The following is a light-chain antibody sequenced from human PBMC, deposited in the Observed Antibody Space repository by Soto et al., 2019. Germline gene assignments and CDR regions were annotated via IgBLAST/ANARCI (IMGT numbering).Light chain of an antibody. J-gene: IGKJ1*01. CDR1: QSLVYRDGNTY. Sequence: DVVMTQSPLSLPVTLGQPASISCGSSQSLVYRDGNTYLNWFQQRPGQSPRRLIYKVSNRDSGVPDRLSGSGSGTDFTLKISRVEAEDVGVYYCMQGTHWPWTFGQGTKVEIK. CDR3: MQGTHWPWT. CDR2: KVS. V-gene: IGKV2-30*01.